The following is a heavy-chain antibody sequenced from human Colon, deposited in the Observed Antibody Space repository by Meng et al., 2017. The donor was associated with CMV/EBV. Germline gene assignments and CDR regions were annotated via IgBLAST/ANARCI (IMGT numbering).Heavy chain of an antibody. D-gene: IGHD1-20*01. CDR1: GDSISSNSVA. Sequence: SETLSLTCDISGDSISSNSVAWSWIRQSPLRGLEWLGKTKYRSRWYTEYSESVKSRITINSDTSKNQFSLQLNSATPEDTAVYYCVRDYNWAFDYWGQGVLVTVSS. CDR2: TKYRSRWYT. CDR3: VRDYNWAFDY. V-gene: IGHV6-1*01. J-gene: IGHJ4*02.